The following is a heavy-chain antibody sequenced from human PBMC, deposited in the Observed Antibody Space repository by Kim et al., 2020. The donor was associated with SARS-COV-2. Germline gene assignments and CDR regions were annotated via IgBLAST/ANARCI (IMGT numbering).Heavy chain of an antibody. V-gene: IGHV3-53*04. CDR2: IYSGGST. CDR1: GFTVSSNY. J-gene: IGHJ6*01. Sequence: GGSLRLSCAASGFTVSSNYMSWVRQAPGKGLEWVSVIYSGGSTYYADSVKGRFTISRHNSKNTLYLQMNSLRGEDTAVYYCARGIVRGVIIEYYGMDVWGQGTTVTVSS. D-gene: IGHD3-10*01. CDR3: ARGIVRGVIIEYYGMDV.